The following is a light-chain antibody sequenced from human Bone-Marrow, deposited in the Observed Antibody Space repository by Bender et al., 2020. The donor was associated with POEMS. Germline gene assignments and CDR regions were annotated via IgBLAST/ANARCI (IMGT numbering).Light chain of an antibody. Sequence: QSVVTQPPSLSEAPRQRVTISCSGSSSNIGNHGVNWYQQLPGEAPKLLIYYDDLLTPAVSDRFSASKSGTSASLAISELQSEDQALYYCSAWGDSLSGWVVGGGTKLTVL. CDR3: SAWGDSLSGWV. V-gene: IGLV1-36*01. CDR1: SSNIGNHG. J-gene: IGLJ3*02. CDR2: YDD.